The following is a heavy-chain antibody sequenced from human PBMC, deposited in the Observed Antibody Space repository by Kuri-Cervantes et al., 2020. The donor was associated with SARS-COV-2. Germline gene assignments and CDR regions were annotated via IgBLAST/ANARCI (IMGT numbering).Heavy chain of an antibody. Sequence: GESLKISCAASGFTFSDYYMSWIRQAPGKGLEWVSHISSSSSYTNYADSVKGRFTISRDNAKNSLYLQMNSLRAEDTAVYYCARHPYYDFWSGYTEYNWFDPWGQGTLVTVSS. D-gene: IGHD3-3*01. J-gene: IGHJ5*02. CDR2: ISSSSSYT. V-gene: IGHV3-11*03. CDR3: ARHPYYDFWSGYTEYNWFDP. CDR1: GFTFSDYY.